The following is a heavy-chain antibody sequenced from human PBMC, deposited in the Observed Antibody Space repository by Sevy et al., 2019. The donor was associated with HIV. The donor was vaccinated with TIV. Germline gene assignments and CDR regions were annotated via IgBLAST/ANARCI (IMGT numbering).Heavy chain of an antibody. V-gene: IGHV3-30*02. CDR3: ARGRKTTEEWLEELDYYYGLDV. D-gene: IGHD2-8*01. CDR2: VRNDGSNK. CDR1: GFSLTTSD. J-gene: IGHJ6*02. Sequence: GGSLRFSCAASGFSLTTSDMHWVRQAPGKGLEWVAYVRNDGSNKYYADSVRDRFTISRDSPKNTLYLQMNSLRDEDTAIYYCARGRKTTEEWLEELDYYYGLDVWGQGTTVTVSS.